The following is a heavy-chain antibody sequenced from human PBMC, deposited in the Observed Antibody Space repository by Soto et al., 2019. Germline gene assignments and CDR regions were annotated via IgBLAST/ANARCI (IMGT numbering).Heavy chain of an antibody. CDR1: GFSLSTTGVG. Sequence: QITLKESGTTLVRPTQTLTLTCTFSGFSLSTTGVGVGWIRQPPGKALEWLALIYWDDDKRYSPSLKSRLTITMDTSKNEVILTMTNMDPVDTARYCCAQRLPHYGLGRERGNWFEPWGQGTLVTVSS. V-gene: IGHV2-5*02. CDR2: IYWDDDK. J-gene: IGHJ5*02. D-gene: IGHD3-10*01. CDR3: AQRLPHYGLGRERGNWFEP.